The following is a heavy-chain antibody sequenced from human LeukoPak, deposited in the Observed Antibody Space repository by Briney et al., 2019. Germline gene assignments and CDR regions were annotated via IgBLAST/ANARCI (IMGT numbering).Heavy chain of an antibody. J-gene: IGHJ4*02. CDR1: GYTFSSYS. CDR2: ISPYNDNT. Sequence: ASVKVSCKASGYTFSSYSITWVRQAPGQGLEWMGWISPYNDNTNYAQKFQGRVTMTTDTSTDSAYMQLRSLRSEDTAVYYCATEGGIAVAGLDYWGQGTLVTVSS. V-gene: IGHV1-18*01. D-gene: IGHD6-19*01. CDR3: ATEGGIAVAGLDY.